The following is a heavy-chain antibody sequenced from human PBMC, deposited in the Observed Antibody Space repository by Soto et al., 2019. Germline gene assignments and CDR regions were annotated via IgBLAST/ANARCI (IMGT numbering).Heavy chain of an antibody. J-gene: IGHJ4*02. D-gene: IGHD1-1*01. CDR1: GYTFTSYG. V-gene: IGHV1-18*01. CDR3: ARGRYGDY. CDR2: ISAHNGNT. Sequence: QVHLVQSGAEVKKPGASVKVSCKACGYTFTSYGITWVRQAPGQGLEWMGWISAHNGNTDYAQKLQGRVIVTRDTSTSTAYMELRSLISDDTAAYYCARGRYGDYWGQGALVTVSS.